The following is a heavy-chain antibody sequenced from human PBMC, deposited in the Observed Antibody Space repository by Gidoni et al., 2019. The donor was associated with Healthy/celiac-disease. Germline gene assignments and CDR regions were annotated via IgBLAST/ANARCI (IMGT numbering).Heavy chain of an antibody. V-gene: IGHV4-34*02. CDR3: ARGNSSIAVAGKAKWFDP. CDR2: INHSGST. D-gene: IGHD6-19*01. J-gene: IGHJ5*02. Sequence: QVQLQQWGAGLLKPSETLSLTCAVYGGSFSGYYWSWIRQPPGKGLEWIGEINHSGSTNYNPSLKSRVTISVDTSKNQFSLKLRSVTAADTAVYYCARGNSSIAVAGKAKWFDPWGQGTLVTVSS. CDR1: GGSFSGYY.